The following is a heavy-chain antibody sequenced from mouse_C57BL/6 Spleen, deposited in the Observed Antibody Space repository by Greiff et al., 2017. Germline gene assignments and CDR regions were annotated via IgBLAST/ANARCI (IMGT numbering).Heavy chain of an antibody. D-gene: IGHD3-1*01. V-gene: IGHV7-3*01. CDR2: IRNKANGYTT. Sequence: EVKLVESGGGLVQPGGSLSLSCAASGFTFTDYYMSWVRQPPGKALEWLGFIRNKANGYTTEYSASVKGRFTISRDNSQSILYLQMNALRAEDSATYYCARYMGYSGYFDYWGQGTTLTVSS. J-gene: IGHJ2*01. CDR3: ARYMGYSGYFDY. CDR1: GFTFTDYY.